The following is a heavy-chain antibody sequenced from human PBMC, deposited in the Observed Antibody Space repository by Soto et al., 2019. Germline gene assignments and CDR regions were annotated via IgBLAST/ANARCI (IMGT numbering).Heavy chain of an antibody. CDR3: AKTGSSGRGYYFDY. CDR2: ISYDGSNK. D-gene: IGHD6-25*01. J-gene: IGHJ4*02. Sequence: ESGGGVVQPGRSLRLSCAASGFTFSSYGMHWVRQAPGKGLEWVAVISYDGSNKYYADSVKGLFTISRDNSKNTLYLQMNSLRAEDTAVYYCAKTGSSGRGYYFDYWGQGTLVTVSS. V-gene: IGHV3-30*18. CDR1: GFTFSSYG.